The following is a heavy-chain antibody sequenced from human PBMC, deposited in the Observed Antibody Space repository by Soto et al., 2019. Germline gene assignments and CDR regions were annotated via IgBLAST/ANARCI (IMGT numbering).Heavy chain of an antibody. J-gene: IGHJ6*02. CDR2: ISTYNGDT. CDR3: ASQGRWPYYYYGLDV. Sequence: GPGVRKPGASVKVSCEASGYTFTTSGISWVRQVPGQGLEWMGWISTYNGDTNSAQNFQGRVLMTADTSTGTAYMELMSLKSDDTAVYYCASQGRWPYYYYGLDVWGQGTTVTVSS. D-gene: IGHD6-13*01. CDR1: GYTFTTSG. V-gene: IGHV1-18*01.